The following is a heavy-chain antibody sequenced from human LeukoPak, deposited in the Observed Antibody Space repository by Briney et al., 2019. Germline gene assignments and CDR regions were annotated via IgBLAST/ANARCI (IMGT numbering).Heavy chain of an antibody. J-gene: IGHJ4*02. CDR2: INPNGGST. Sequence: ASVKVSCKASGYTFTTYYIHWVRQAPGQGLEWMGIINPNGGSTNCAQKFQGRVTMTRDTSTSTVYMELRSLRSEDTAVYYCARLPWETSRPPEPDYWGQGTLVTVSS. V-gene: IGHV1-46*01. D-gene: IGHD1-14*01. CDR3: ARLPWETSRPPEPDY. CDR1: GYTFTTYY.